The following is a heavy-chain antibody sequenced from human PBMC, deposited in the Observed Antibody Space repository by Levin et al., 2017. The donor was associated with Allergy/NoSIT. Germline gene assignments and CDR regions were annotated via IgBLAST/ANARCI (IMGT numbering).Heavy chain of an antibody. CDR2: IDWDDDK. Sequence: QTLSLTCTFSGFSLSTGGTRVNWIRQPPGKALEWVARIDWDDDKFYSTSLRTRVTISKDTSKNQVFLTMTNMDPVDTAIYYCARGHFFGLGSAFDYWGQGLLVAVSS. V-gene: IGHV2-70*04. J-gene: IGHJ4*02. D-gene: IGHD3-10*01. CDR1: GFSLSTGGTR. CDR3: ARGHFFGLGSAFDY.